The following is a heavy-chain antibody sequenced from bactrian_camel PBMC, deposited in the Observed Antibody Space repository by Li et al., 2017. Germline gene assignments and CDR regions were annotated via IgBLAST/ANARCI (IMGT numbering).Heavy chain of an antibody. CDR1: GLTSNTCS. D-gene: IGHD2*01. CDR3: AAAQLLSANLMLNSIYYRY. Sequence: QVQLVESGGGSVQTGGSLRLSCVAPGLTSNTCSIEWYRQDAGKPREWVSSLSFDGSFAHATSVKGRFTISKDNARNTVYLQMNSLKPEDTAMYYCAAAQLLSANLMLNSIYYRYWGQGTQVTVS. J-gene: IGHJ4*01. V-gene: IGHV3S53*01. CDR2: LSFDGSF.